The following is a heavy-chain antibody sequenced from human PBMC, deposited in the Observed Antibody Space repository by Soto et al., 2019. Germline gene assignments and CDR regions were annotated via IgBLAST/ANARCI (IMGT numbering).Heavy chain of an antibody. Sequence: QVQLVESGGGLVKPGGYLRLSCEASGFTFSDYYMSWIRQAPGKGLEWVSYISSSSSYTNYADSVKGRFTISRDNAKNSLYLQMNSLRAEDTAVYYCARDHHRYSGYDYVDYWGQGTLVTVSS. V-gene: IGHV3-11*05. CDR3: ARDHHRYSGYDYVDY. D-gene: IGHD5-12*01. CDR1: GFTFSDYY. J-gene: IGHJ4*02. CDR2: ISSSSSYT.